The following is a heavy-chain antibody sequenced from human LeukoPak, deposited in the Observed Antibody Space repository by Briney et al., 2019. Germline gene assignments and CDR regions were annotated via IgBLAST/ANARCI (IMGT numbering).Heavy chain of an antibody. J-gene: IGHJ4*02. Sequence: GGSLRLSCAASGFTFRSYDMSWVRQAPGKGLEWVSTLSGSGDSTYYADSVKGRFTISRDNSKNTLFLQMNSMRAEDTAVYYCAKEVWSAMYYFDFWGQGTLVTVST. CDR2: LSGSGDST. D-gene: IGHD2-2*01. CDR1: GFTFRSYD. V-gene: IGHV3-23*01. CDR3: AKEVWSAMYYFDF.